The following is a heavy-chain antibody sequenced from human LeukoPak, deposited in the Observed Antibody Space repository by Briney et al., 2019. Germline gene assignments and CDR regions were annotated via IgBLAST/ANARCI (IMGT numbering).Heavy chain of an antibody. CDR2: IYTSGST. CDR3: ATSYGSGLNYYYGMDV. J-gene: IGHJ6*02. Sequence: SETLSLTCTVSGGSISSYYWSWIRQPAGKGLEWIGRIYTSGSTNYNPSLKSRVTMSVDTSKNQFSLKLSSVTAADTAVYYCATSYGSGLNYYYGMDVWGQGTTVTVSS. D-gene: IGHD3-10*01. CDR1: GGSISSYY. V-gene: IGHV4-4*07.